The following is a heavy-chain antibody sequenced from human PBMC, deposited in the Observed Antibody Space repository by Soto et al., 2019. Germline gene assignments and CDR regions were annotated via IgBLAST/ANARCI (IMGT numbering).Heavy chain of an antibody. Sequence: EVQLLESGGGLVQPGGSLRLSCVVSGFTFGSYAMSWVRQAPEKGPEWVAILGGNGFTTYYADYVKGRFTISGDKSMSTCVLQMISTRAYDTGVYYGAKALSPSLTSFDCMDVWGRGTSVTVSS. CDR1: GFTFGSYA. CDR2: LGGNGFTT. D-gene: IGHD2-2*01. V-gene: IGHV3-23*01. CDR3: AKALSPSLTSFDCMDV. J-gene: IGHJ6*03.